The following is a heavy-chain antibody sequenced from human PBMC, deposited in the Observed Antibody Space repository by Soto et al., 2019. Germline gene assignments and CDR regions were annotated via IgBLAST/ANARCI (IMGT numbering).Heavy chain of an antibody. CDR1: GGSISSGGYY. CDR2: IYYSGST. Sequence: SETLSLTCTVSGGSISSGGYYWSWIRQHPGKGLEWIGYIYYSGSTYYNPSLKSRVTISVDTSKNQFSLKLSSVTAADTAVYYCARDEEPPIAAAGYYYGMDVWGQGTTVTVSS. V-gene: IGHV4-31*03. CDR3: ARDEEPPIAAAGYYYGMDV. D-gene: IGHD6-13*01. J-gene: IGHJ6*02.